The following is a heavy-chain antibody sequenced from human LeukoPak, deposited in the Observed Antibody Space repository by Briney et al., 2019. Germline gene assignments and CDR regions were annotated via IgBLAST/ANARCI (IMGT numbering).Heavy chain of an antibody. Sequence: ASVKVSCKASGYTLTELSMHWVRQAPGKGLEWMGGFDPEDGETIYAQKFQGRVTMTEDTSTDTAYMELSSLRSEDTAVYYCAGITFYSSNFDYWGQGTLVTVSS. CDR1: GYTLTELS. D-gene: IGHD3-16*01. CDR2: FDPEDGET. J-gene: IGHJ4*02. V-gene: IGHV1-24*01. CDR3: AGITFYSSNFDY.